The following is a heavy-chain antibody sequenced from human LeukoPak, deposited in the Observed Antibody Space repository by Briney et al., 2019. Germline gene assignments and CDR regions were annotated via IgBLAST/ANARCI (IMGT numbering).Heavy chain of an antibody. CDR1: GGTISSYY. Sequence: SETLSLTCTVSGGTISSYYRSWIRQPPGKGLEWIGYIYTSGSTNYNPSLKGRVTISVDTSKNQFSLKLSSVTAADTAVYYCASNSSSWYSGAFDIWGQGTMVTVSS. J-gene: IGHJ3*02. CDR2: IYTSGST. CDR3: ASNSSSWYSGAFDI. D-gene: IGHD6-13*01. V-gene: IGHV4-4*09.